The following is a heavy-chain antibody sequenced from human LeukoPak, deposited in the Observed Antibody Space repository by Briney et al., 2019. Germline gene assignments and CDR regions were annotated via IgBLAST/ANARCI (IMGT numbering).Heavy chain of an antibody. CDR1: GFTFSYAW. CDR2: ISSSSTV. V-gene: IGHV3-69-1*01. CDR3: ARAQTYYGSGSYLY. J-gene: IGHJ4*02. Sequence: GGSLRLSCAASGFTFSYAWMTWVRQAPGKGLEWVSYISSSSTVYYADSLKGRFTISRDNAKNSLYLQMNSLRDEDTAVYYCARAQTYYGSGSYLYWGQGTLVTVSS. D-gene: IGHD3-10*01.